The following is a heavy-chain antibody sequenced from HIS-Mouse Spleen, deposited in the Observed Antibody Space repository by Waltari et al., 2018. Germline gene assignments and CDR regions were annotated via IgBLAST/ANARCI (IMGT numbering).Heavy chain of an antibody. CDR3: ARARGGGSYYFDY. CDR2: IYYSGST. D-gene: IGHD1-26*01. Sequence: QLQLQESGPGLVKPSETLSLTCTVSGGSISSSSYYWGWIRQPPGKGLEWIGSIYYSGSTYYNPSLKSRVTISVDTSKNQFSLKLSSVTAADTAVYYCARARGGGSYYFDYWGQGTLVTVSS. J-gene: IGHJ4*02. CDR1: GGSISSSSYY. V-gene: IGHV4-39*07.